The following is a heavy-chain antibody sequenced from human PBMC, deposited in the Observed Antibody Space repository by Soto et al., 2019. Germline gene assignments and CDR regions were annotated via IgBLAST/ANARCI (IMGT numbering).Heavy chain of an antibody. V-gene: IGHV3-74*01. J-gene: IGHJ4*02. CDR1: EFTFNTHW. CDR2: IYFDGITT. Sequence: EVQLVESGGGVVQPGGTLRISCTASEFTFNTHWKNWVSQAPGKGLVWVSRIYFDGITTNYADSVKGRLTVSRDNAKNTVYLHVNTLRDEDTAVYYCARGGAMGVDYWGQGTLVTVSS. CDR3: ARGGAMGVDY. D-gene: IGHD1-26*01.